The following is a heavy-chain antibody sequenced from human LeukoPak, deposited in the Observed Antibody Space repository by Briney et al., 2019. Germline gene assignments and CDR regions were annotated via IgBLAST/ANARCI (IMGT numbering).Heavy chain of an antibody. Sequence: SETLSLTCTVSGGSISSYYWSWIRQPPGKGLEWIGYIYSSGSTNYNPSLKSRVTISVDTSKNQFSLNLTSVTAADTAVYYCARDSGLYYGGEFDYWGQGTLVTVSS. CDR2: IYSSGST. CDR1: GGSISSYY. J-gene: IGHJ4*02. D-gene: IGHD1-26*01. V-gene: IGHV4-59*01. CDR3: ARDSGLYYGGEFDY.